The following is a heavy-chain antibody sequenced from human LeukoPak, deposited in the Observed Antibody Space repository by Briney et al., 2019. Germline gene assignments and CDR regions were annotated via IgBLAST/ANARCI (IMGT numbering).Heavy chain of an antibody. J-gene: IGHJ4*02. D-gene: IGHD2-15*01. Sequence: GRSLRLSCAASGFTFSSYGMHWVRQAPGKGLEWVAVISYDGSNKYYADSVKGRFTISRDNSKNTLYLQMNSLGAEDTAVYYCARLLSGNWGQGTLVTVSS. CDR1: GFTFSSYG. CDR2: ISYDGSNK. CDR3: ARLLSGN. V-gene: IGHV3-30*03.